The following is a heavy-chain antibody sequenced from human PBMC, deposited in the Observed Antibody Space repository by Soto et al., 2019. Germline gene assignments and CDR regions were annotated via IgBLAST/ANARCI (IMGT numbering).Heavy chain of an antibody. CDR2: INTYNDRT. Sequence: GASVKVSCKASGYTFINYGISWVRQAPGQGLEWLGWINTYNDRTNYAQEFQGRVSMTTEKSTSTVYMELRSLRSGDTALYYCARDYSGRGYFDHWGQGSLVTASS. V-gene: IGHV1-18*04. CDR1: GYTFINYG. D-gene: IGHD3-10*01. J-gene: IGHJ4*02. CDR3: ARDYSGRGYFDH.